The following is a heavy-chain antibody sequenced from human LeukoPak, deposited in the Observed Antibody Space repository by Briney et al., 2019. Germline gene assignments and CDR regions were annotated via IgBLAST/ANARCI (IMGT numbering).Heavy chain of an antibody. CDR2: ISSSSSYI. CDR3: ARDQTPAYYGSGSYYY. J-gene: IGHJ4*02. Sequence: PGGSLRLSCAASGFTFSSYSMNWVRQAPGKGLEWVSSISSSSSYIYYADSVKGRFTISRDNAKNSLYLQMNSLRAEDTAVYYCARDQTPAYYGSGSYYYWGQGTLVTVSS. CDR1: GFTFSSYS. D-gene: IGHD3-10*01. V-gene: IGHV3-21*01.